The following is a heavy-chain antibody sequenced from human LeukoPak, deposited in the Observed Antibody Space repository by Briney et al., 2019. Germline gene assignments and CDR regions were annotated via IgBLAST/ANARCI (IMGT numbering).Heavy chain of an antibody. D-gene: IGHD2-2*01. CDR1: GGSISSGGYY. V-gene: IGHV4-31*03. CDR2: IYYSGST. J-gene: IGHJ5*02. CDR3: AADRVVPAATNWFDP. Sequence: SETLSLTRTVSGGSISSGGYYWSWIRQHPGKGLEWIGYIYYSGSTYYNPSLKSRVTISVDTSKNQFSLKLSSVTAADTAVYYCAADRVVPAATNWFDPWGQGTLVTVSS.